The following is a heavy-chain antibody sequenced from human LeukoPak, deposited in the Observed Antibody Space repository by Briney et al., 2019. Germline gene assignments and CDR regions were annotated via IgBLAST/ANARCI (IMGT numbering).Heavy chain of an antibody. D-gene: IGHD1-14*01. J-gene: IGHJ6*02. V-gene: IGHV4-4*07. Sequence: SETLSLTCTVSGGSFSNYYWSWIRQPAGKGLEWIGRIYTSGSTNYNPSVKSRVTMSVDTYNNQFSLKLTSVTAADTAVYYCARQPPQYYGMDVWGQGTTVTVSS. CDR1: GGSFSNYY. CDR3: ARQPPQYYGMDV. CDR2: IYTSGST.